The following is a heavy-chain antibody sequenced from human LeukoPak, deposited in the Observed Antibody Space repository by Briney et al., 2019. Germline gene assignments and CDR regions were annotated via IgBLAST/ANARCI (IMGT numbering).Heavy chain of an antibody. CDR1: GFTFSSYW. J-gene: IGHJ4*02. V-gene: IGHV3-74*03. CDR3: TRPDWATGSYDEF. Sequence: PGGSLRLSCAASGFTFSSYWMSWVRQAPGKGLMWVSRIKSDGTSTTYADSVKGRFTISRDNAKNTLFLQMTGLRVEDTAMYYCTRPDWATGSYDEFWGQGTRVTVSS. CDR2: IKSDGTST. D-gene: IGHD1-26*01.